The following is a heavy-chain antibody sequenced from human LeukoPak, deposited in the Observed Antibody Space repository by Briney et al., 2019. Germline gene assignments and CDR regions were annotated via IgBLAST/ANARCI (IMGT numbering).Heavy chain of an antibody. Sequence: GGSLRLSCAASGFTFSTFVMTWVRQAPGKGLEWVSAIGADGRSTDYADSVKGRFTISRDISKNTLSLQMNSLRAEDTALYYCTRRVGGTPDHWGLGTLVTVSS. D-gene: IGHD1-26*01. V-gene: IGHV3-23*01. J-gene: IGHJ5*02. CDR1: GFTFSTFV. CDR2: IGADGRST. CDR3: TRRVGGTPDH.